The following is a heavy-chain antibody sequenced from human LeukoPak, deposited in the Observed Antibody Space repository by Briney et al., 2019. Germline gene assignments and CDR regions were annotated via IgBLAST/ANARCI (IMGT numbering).Heavy chain of an antibody. V-gene: IGHV4-34*01. CDR1: GGSFSGYY. J-gene: IGHJ4*02. CDR2: INHSGST. D-gene: IGHD4-17*01. Sequence: PSETLSLTCAVYGGSFSGYYWSWIRQPPGKGLEWIGEINHSGSTNYNPSLKSRVTISVDTSKNQFSLKLSSVTAADTAVYYCASLGDYGDYVVWGQGTLVTVSS. CDR3: ASLGDYGDYVV.